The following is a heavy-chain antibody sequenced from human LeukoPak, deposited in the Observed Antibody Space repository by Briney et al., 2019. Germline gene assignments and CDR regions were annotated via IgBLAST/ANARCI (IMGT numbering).Heavy chain of an antibody. D-gene: IGHD1-26*01. V-gene: IGHV4-39*01. CDR2: IYYSGNT. Sequence: SETLSLTCSVSGASISGGTYYWGWMRQPPGEGLEWVVSIYYSGNTYDNPSLKSRVTISVDTSKNQFSLKLSSVTAADTAVYYCARRGGSGRAFDYWGQGTLVIVSA. CDR1: GASISGGTYY. CDR3: ARRGGSGRAFDY. J-gene: IGHJ4*02.